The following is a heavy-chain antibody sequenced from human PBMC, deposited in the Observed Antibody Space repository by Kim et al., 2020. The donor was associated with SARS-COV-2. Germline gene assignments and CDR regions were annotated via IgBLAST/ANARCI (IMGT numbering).Heavy chain of an antibody. J-gene: IGHJ3*02. Sequence: YADSVKVRFTISRDNAKNSLYLQMNSLRDEDTAVYYCVRDLNFAFDICGQGTMVTVSS. V-gene: IGHV3-48*02. CDR3: VRDLNFAFDI.